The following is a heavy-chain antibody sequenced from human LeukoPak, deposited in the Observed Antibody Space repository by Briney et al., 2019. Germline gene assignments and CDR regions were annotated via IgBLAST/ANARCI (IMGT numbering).Heavy chain of an antibody. CDR2: IGTAGDT. V-gene: IGHV3-13*01. J-gene: IGHJ5*02. CDR3: ARGLGFSNWFDP. CDR1: GLTFSIYD. Sequence: GGSLRLSCAASGLTFSIYDMHWVRQATGKGLEWVSAIGTAGDTYYPGSVKGRFTISRENAKNSLYLQMNSLRAGDTAVYYCARGLGFSNWFDPWGQGTLVTVSS.